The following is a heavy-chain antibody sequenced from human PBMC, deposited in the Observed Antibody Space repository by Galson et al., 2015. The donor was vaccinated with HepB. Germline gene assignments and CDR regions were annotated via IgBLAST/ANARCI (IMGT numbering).Heavy chain of an antibody. CDR3: ARANYSSSFDY. Sequence: SLRLSCATSGLTFSASSMSRVRQAPGKGLEWVANIREDGNKIYYVDSVKGRFTMSRDDAKNSIYLQMNSLRADDTAVYYCARANYSSSFDYWGQGTLVIVSS. J-gene: IGHJ4*02. V-gene: IGHV3-7*03. CDR2: IREDGNKI. CDR1: GLTFSASS. D-gene: IGHD6-6*01.